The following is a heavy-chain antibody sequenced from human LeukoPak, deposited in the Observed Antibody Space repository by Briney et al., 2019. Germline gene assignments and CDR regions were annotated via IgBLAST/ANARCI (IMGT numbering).Heavy chain of an antibody. J-gene: IGHJ4*02. Sequence: GGSLRLSCATSGFTFSDYAMTWVRQTPGKGLEWVSDISGSGGSTYYADFVKGRFTISRDRSKNTLFLQMNSLRAEDTAVYYCARAPRGFQWFVEYWGQGTLVTVSS. CDR3: ARAPRGFQWFVEY. V-gene: IGHV3-23*01. D-gene: IGHD3-10*01. CDR2: ISGSGGST. CDR1: GFTFSDYA.